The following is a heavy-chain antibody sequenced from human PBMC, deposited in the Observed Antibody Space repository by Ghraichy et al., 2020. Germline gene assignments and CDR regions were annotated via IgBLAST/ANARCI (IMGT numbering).Heavy chain of an antibody. D-gene: IGHD5-18*01. Sequence: SETLSLTCTVSGGSISSSSYYWGWIRQPPGKGLEWIGSIYYSGSTYYNPSLKSRVTISVDTSKNQFSLKLSSVTAADTAVYYCARLGYSYGQNYYFDYWGQGTLVTVSS. CDR3: ARLGYSYGQNYYFDY. J-gene: IGHJ4*02. V-gene: IGHV4-39*01. CDR1: GGSISSSSYY. CDR2: IYYSGST.